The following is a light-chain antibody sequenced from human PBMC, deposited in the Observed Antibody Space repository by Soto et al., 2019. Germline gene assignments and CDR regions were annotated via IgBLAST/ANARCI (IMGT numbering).Light chain of an antibody. CDR1: QDIRHY. CDR3: LQDYNFPLT. V-gene: IGKV1-6*01. J-gene: IGKJ4*01. Sequence: AIQMTQSPSSLSASVGDRVTITCRASQDIRHYLGWYQLRPGKAPKLLIFAASGLQSGVPSRFSACGSGTDFTLTISSLQPEDFATYYCLQDYNFPLTFGGGTTVAIK. CDR2: AAS.